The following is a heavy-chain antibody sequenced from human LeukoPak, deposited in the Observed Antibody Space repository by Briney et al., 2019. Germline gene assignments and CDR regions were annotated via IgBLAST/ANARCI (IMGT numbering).Heavy chain of an antibody. Sequence: GGSLRLSCTASGFTFGDYAMSWFRQAPGKGLEWVGFIRSKAYGGTTEYAASVKGRFTISRDNSKNTLYLQMNSLRAEDTAVYYCAKDYGGHCTNGVCSKIDYWGQGTLVTVSS. CDR2: IRSKAYGGTT. CDR1: GFTFGDYA. CDR3: AKDYGGHCTNGVCSKIDY. V-gene: IGHV3-49*03. D-gene: IGHD2-8*01. J-gene: IGHJ4*02.